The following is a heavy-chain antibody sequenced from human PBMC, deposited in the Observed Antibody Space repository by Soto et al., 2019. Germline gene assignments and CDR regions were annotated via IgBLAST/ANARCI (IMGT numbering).Heavy chain of an antibody. J-gene: IGHJ4*02. V-gene: IGHV1-24*01. CDR3: ATALTGTTFFDY. Sequence: GASVKVSCKVSGYTLTELSMHWVRQAPGKGLEWMGGFDPEDGETIYAQKFQGRVTMTEDTSTDTAYMELSSLRSEDTAVYYCATALTGTTFFDYWGQGTLVTVSS. CDR1: GYTLTELS. CDR2: FDPEDGET. D-gene: IGHD1-20*01.